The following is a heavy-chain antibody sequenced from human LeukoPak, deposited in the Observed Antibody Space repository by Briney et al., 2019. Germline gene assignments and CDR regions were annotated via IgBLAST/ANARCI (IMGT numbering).Heavy chain of an antibody. J-gene: IGHJ6*02. D-gene: IGHD3-22*01. CDR2: IYYSGST. CDR1: GGSISSYY. Sequence: SSETLSLTCTVSGGSISSYYWSWIRQPPGKGLEWIGYIYYSGSTYYNPSLKSRVTISVDTSKNQFSLKLSSVTAADTAVYYCARVYQGYYDSSGYYPYGMDVWGQGTTVTVSS. CDR3: ARVYQGYYDSSGYYPYGMDV. V-gene: IGHV4-59*12.